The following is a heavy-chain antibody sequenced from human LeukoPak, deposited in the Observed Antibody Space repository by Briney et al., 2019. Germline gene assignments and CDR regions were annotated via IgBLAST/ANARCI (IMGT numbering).Heavy chain of an antibody. CDR1: GFNFNTYG. D-gene: IGHD2-8*01. V-gene: IGHV3-33*01. CDR2: IWHDGSDE. CDR3: AGEVVRDVSGVDYTWLDP. Sequence: GRSLRLSCAASGFNFNTYGMHWVRQTPGKGLEWVAVIWHDGSDEYHADSVKGRFTMSRDNSKSLVYLQMDSLRDEDTAVYYCAGEVVRDVSGVDYTWLDPWGQGTLVFVSA. J-gene: IGHJ5*02.